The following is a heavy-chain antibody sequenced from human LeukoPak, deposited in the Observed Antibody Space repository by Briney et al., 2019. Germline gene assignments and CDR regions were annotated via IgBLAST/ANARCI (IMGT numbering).Heavy chain of an antibody. CDR1: GGSFSGYY. Sequence: SETLSLTCAVYGGSFSGYYWSWIRQPPGKGLEWIGEINHSGSTNYNPSLKSRVTISVDTSKNQFSLKLSSVTAADTAVYYCARAHRYFDWLSRHNWFDPWGQGTLVTVSS. D-gene: IGHD3-9*01. CDR3: ARAHRYFDWLSRHNWFDP. V-gene: IGHV4-34*01. CDR2: INHSGST. J-gene: IGHJ5*02.